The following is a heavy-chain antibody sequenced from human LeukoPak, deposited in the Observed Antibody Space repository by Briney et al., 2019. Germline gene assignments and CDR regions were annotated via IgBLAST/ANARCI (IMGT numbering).Heavy chain of an antibody. CDR2: ISSSSSTI. J-gene: IGHJ4*02. CDR3: ARDYGDYGVDY. Sequence: GGSLRLSCAASGFTFSSYSMNWVRQAPGKGLEWVSYISSSSSTIYYADSVEGRFTISRDNAKNSLYLQMNSLRAEDTAVYYCARDYGDYGVDYWGQGTLVTVSS. D-gene: IGHD4-17*01. CDR1: GFTFSSYS. V-gene: IGHV3-48*01.